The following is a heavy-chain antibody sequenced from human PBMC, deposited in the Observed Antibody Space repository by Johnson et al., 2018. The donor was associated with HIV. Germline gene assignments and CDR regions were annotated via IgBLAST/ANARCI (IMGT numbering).Heavy chain of an antibody. D-gene: IGHD6-6*01. J-gene: IGHJ3*02. CDR2: ILNDGTNK. V-gene: IGHV3-30*03. Sequence: QVQLVESGGVVVQPGGSLRLSCAASGFTFDDYAMHWVRQAPGKGLEWVAVILNDGTNKYYADSVKGRFTISRDNAKNSLYLQMNSLRAEDTAVYYCARERSIAASPAFDIWGQGTMVTVSS. CDR1: GFTFDDYA. CDR3: ARERSIAASPAFDI.